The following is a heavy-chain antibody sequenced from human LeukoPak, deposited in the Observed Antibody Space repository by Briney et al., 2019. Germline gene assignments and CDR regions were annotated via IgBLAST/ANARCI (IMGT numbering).Heavy chain of an antibody. CDR2: INHSGST. V-gene: IGHV4-39*07. D-gene: IGHD2-2*01. CDR3: ARAPIVVVPAAIQHYYYMDV. Sequence: PSETLSLTCTVSGGSITSSSYYWGWIRQPPGKGLEWIGEINHSGSTNYNPSLKSRVTISVDTSKNQFSLKLSSVTAADTAVYYCARAPIVVVPAAIQHYYYMDVWGKGTTVTISS. CDR1: GGSITSSSYY. J-gene: IGHJ6*03.